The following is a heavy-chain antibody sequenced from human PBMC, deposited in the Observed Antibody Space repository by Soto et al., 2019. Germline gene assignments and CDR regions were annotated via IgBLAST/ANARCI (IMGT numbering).Heavy chain of an antibody. D-gene: IGHD6-25*01. CDR1: GGSFRNYS. J-gene: IGHJ5*02. V-gene: IGHV4-34*10. Sequence: SETLTLTCGGSGGSFRNYSLIWVRQPPGKGLEWIGEVNHSGEATYNPSLQSRITISLDTSNSQFSLKLTSVTAADTAMYFWARAERVPRTWFDTWGQGTQVTVSS. CDR3: ARAERVPRTWFDT. CDR2: VNHSGEA.